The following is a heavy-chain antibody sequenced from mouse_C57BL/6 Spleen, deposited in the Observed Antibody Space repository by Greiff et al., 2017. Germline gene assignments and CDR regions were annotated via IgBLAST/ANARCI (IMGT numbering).Heavy chain of an antibody. CDR1: GFTFSSYA. CDR3: TREGGYGNYVGY. V-gene: IGHV5-9-1*02. CDR2: ISSGGDYI. J-gene: IGHJ2*01. Sequence: EVKLQESGEGLVKPGGSLKLSCAASGFTFSSYAMSWVRQTPETRLEWVAYISSGGDYIYYAATVKGRFTISRDNARNTLYLQRSSLKSEDTAMYYGTREGGYGNYVGYWGQGTTLTVSS. D-gene: IGHD2-1*01.